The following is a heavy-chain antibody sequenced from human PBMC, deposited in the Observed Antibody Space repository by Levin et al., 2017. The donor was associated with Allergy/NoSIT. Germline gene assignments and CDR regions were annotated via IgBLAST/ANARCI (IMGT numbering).Heavy chain of an antibody. V-gene: IGHV4-59*01. CDR3: ARDTGGWYFDR. J-gene: IGHJ5*02. CDR2: INYSGST. CDR1: GSTTRLFY. Sequence: SPTLSLPCTVSGSTTRLFYWNWIRQTPGKGLEWIGYINYSGSTKYNPSLKSRVTISLDKSKNQFSLLLTSVTAADTAVYYCARDTGGWYFDRWGQGTLVTVAS. D-gene: IGHD3-16*01.